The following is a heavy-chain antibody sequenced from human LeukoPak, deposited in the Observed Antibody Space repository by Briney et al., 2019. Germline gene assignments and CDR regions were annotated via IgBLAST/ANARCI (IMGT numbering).Heavy chain of an antibody. Sequence: SQTLSLTCAVSGGSISSGGYSWSWIRQPPGKGLEWIGYIYYSGSTYYNPSLKSRVTISVDTSKNQFSLKLSSVTAADTAVYYCARGDSSSVFSWVNYYYMDVWGKGTTVTVSS. D-gene: IGHD6-6*01. CDR3: ARGDSSSVFSWVNYYYMDV. CDR1: GGSISSGGYS. CDR2: IYYSGST. V-gene: IGHV4-30-4*07. J-gene: IGHJ6*03.